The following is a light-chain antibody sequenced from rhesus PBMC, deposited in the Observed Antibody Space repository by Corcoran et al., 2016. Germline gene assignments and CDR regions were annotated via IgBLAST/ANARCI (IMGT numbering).Light chain of an antibody. J-gene: IGKJ4*01. V-gene: IGKV1S12*01. CDR2: SAS. CDR1: QNLYSN. Sequence: DIQMTQSPSALSASVGDRVTISCRASQNLYSNLAWYQQKPGKAPKLLIYSASSLKTGIPSRFSGSGSGTDVTLPISSLQPEDSAAYYCQHYYDNPLTFGGGTKVEIK. CDR3: QHYYDNPLT.